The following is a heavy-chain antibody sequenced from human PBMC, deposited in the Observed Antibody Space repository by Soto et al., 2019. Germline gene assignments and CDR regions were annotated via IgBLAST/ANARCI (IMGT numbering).Heavy chain of an antibody. D-gene: IGHD2-15*01. Sequence: EVHLVESGGGLVQPGGSLRLSCAASGFTVSSKYMSWVRQAPGKGLEWVSLIQSGGPTYYADSVKGRFTISRDTSENTLHLQMDSVRAEDTAVYYCARDDVLCDGARCYGVPLDVWGKVTTVTVSS. V-gene: IGHV3-66*01. CDR1: GFTVSSKY. J-gene: IGHJ6*04. CDR3: ARDDVLCDGARCYGVPLDV. CDR2: IQSGGPT.